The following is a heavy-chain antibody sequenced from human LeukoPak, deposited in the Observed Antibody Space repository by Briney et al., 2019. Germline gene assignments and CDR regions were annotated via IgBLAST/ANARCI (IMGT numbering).Heavy chain of an antibody. CDR1: GGSISSYY. J-gene: IGHJ4*02. V-gene: IGHV4-4*07. D-gene: IGHD4-17*01. CDR3: AREPKMTTVTRSYFDY. Sequence: PSETLSLTCTVSGGSISSYYRSRIRQPAGKGLEWIGRIYTSGSTNYNPSLKSRVTMSVDTSKNQFSLKLSSVTAADTAVYYCAREPKMTTVTRSYFDYWGQGTLVTVSS. CDR2: IYTSGST.